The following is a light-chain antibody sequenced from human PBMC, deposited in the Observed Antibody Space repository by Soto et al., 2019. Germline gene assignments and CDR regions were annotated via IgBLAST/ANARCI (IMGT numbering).Light chain of an antibody. V-gene: IGKV3-20*01. Sequence: EIVLTQSPGTLSLSPGERATLSCRASQSVSSNNLAWYQQRPGQAPRVVIYGASTRATGIPERFSGSGSGTDFTLTISSLEPEDFAVYYCQQHGRSPCTFGPGTKVDIK. CDR2: GAS. CDR1: QSVSSNN. CDR3: QQHGRSPCT. J-gene: IGKJ3*01.